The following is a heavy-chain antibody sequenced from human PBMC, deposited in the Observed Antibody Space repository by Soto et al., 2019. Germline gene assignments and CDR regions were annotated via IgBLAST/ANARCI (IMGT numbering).Heavy chain of an antibody. CDR3: ARGYYAVAGGTFDY. CDR1: GGSISSSSYY. V-gene: IGHV4-39*07. CDR2: INHSGST. J-gene: IGHJ4*02. D-gene: IGHD6-19*01. Sequence: SETLSLTCTVSGGSISSSSYYWSWIRQPPGKGLEWIGEINHSGSTNYNPSLKSRVTISVDTSKNQFSLKLSSVTAADTAVYYCARGYYAVAGGTFDYWGQGTLVTVSS.